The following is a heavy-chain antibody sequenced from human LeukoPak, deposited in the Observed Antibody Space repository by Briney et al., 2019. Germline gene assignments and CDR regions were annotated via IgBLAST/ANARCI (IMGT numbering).Heavy chain of an antibody. CDR2: IFSSSSTI. D-gene: IGHD6-19*01. J-gene: IGHJ4*02. CDR1: GFTFSSYS. Sequence: GGSLRLSCTASGFTFSSYSMNWVRQAPGRGLEWISYIFSSSSTIYYADSVKGRFTISRDNSKNTLYLQMNSLRAEDTAVYYCAKDLTGGWSLDYWGQGTLVTVSS. V-gene: IGHV3-48*01. CDR3: AKDLTGGWSLDY.